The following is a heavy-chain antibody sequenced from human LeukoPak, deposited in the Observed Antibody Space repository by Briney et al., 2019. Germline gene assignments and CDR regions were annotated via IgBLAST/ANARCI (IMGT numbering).Heavy chain of an antibody. J-gene: IGHJ4*02. CDR1: GFTFSSYA. Sequence: GGSLRLSCTASGFTFSSYAMSWVRQAPGKGLEWVSAISGSGGSTYYADSVKGRFTISRDNSKNTLYLQMNSLRAEDTAVYYCAEDFTSSYDFWSGYADYWGQGTLVTVSS. CDR3: AEDFTSSYDFWSGYADY. CDR2: ISGSGGST. D-gene: IGHD3-3*01. V-gene: IGHV3-23*01.